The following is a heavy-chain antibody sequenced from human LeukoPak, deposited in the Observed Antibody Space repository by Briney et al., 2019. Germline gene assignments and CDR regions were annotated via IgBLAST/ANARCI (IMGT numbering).Heavy chain of an antibody. CDR3: ARDAPYGGPIDY. Sequence: ASVKVSCKASGGTFSSYAISWVRQAPGQGLEWMGGIIPIFGTANYAQKFQGRVTITAGESTSTAYMELSSLRSEDTAVYYCARDAPYGGPIDYWGQGTLVTVSS. D-gene: IGHD4-23*01. CDR2: IIPIFGTA. CDR1: GGTFSSYA. J-gene: IGHJ4*02. V-gene: IGHV1-69*13.